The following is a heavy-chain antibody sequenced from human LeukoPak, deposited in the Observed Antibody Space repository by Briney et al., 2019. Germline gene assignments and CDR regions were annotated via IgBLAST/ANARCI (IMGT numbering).Heavy chain of an antibody. CDR3: ARPYSSSWGPPDY. CDR1: GFTVGSNY. D-gene: IGHD6-13*01. V-gene: IGHV3-53*05. J-gene: IGHJ4*02. Sequence: QTGGSLRLSCAASGFTVGSNYMSWVRQAPGKGLEWVSVIYSGGSTYYADSVKGRFTISRDNSKNTLYLQMNSLRAEDTAVYYCARPYSSSWGPPDYWGQGTLVTVSS. CDR2: IYSGGST.